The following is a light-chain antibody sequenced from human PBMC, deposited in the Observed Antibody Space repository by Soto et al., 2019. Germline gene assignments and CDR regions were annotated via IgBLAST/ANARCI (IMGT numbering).Light chain of an antibody. J-gene: IGKJ4*01. V-gene: IGKV4-1*01. CDR1: QSVLSSPNNKNY. Sequence: DIVMTQSPDWLAVHLGDRGNTNCNSIQSVLSSPNNKNYLAWCRQKPGQPPKLLIYWASTRESGVPDRLSGSGSSTDSTLTIISLQAEDVSVYYCQQYYSTPSLNFGGGTKVDIK. CDR3: QQYYSTPSLN. CDR2: WAS.